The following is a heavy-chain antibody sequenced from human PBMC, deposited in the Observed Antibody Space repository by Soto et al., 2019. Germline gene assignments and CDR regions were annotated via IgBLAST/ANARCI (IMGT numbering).Heavy chain of an antibody. CDR3: ARGTTTGSYNWLDP. V-gene: IGHV4-34*01. J-gene: IGHJ5*02. D-gene: IGHD4-17*01. CDR1: GGSFSDYY. CDR2: INHSGSA. Sequence: PSETLSLTCAVYGGSFSDYYWNWIRQPPGKGLEWIGEINHSGSANYNPSLKNRVSMSVDTSKNQFSLNLYSVTAADTAVYYCARGTTTGSYNWLDPWGQGTLVTVSS.